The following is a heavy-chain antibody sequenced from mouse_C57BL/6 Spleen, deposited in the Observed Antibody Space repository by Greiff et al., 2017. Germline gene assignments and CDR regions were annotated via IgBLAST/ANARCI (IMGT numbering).Heavy chain of an antibody. D-gene: IGHD2-4*01. CDR1: GYSITSCYY. J-gene: IGHJ3*01. CDR2: ISYDGSN. V-gene: IGHV3-6*01. Sequence: DVKLQESGPGLVKPSQSLSLTCSVTGYSITSCYYWNWIRQFPGNKLEWMGYISYDGSNNYNPSLKNRISITRDTSKNQCFLKLNSVTTEDTATYYCARDTYYEYGGFADGGQGTLVTVSA. CDR3: ARDTYYEYGGFAD.